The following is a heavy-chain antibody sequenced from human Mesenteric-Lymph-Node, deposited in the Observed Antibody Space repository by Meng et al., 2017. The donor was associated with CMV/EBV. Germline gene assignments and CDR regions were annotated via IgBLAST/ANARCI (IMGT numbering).Heavy chain of an antibody. CDR1: GFTFDDYA. CDR3: AIITMVRGVTSGG. D-gene: IGHD3-10*01. Sequence: SLKISCAASGFTFDDYAMHWVRQAPGKGLEWVSGISWNSGNIGYADSVKGRFTISRDNAKNSLYLQMNSLRAEDTAVYYCAIITMVRGVTSGGWGQGTLVTVSS. CDR2: ISWNSGNI. J-gene: IGHJ4*02. V-gene: IGHV3-9*01.